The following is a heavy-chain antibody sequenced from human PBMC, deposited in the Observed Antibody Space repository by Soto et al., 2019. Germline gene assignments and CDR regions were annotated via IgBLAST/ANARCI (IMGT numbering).Heavy chain of an antibody. Sequence: SETLSLTCTVSGGSISSYYWSWIRQPPGKGLEWIGYIYYSGSTNYNPSLKSRVTISVDTSKNQVSLKLSSVTAADTAVYYCARRVESSSSGLFDPWGQGTLVTVSS. V-gene: IGHV4-59*01. CDR3: ARRVESSSSGLFDP. CDR2: IYYSGST. J-gene: IGHJ5*02. D-gene: IGHD6-6*01. CDR1: GGSISSYY.